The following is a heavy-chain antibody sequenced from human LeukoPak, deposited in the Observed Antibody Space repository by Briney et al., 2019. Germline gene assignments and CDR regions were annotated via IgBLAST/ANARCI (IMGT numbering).Heavy chain of an antibody. D-gene: IGHD2-15*01. Sequence: GGSLRLSCAASGFTFSDYYMSWIRQAPGKGLEWVSIISNSGGSTYYADSVKGRFTISRDNSKNTLYLQMTSLRAEDMAVYYCAKDPCSGGSCYSADYWGQGTLVTVSS. CDR1: GFTFSDYY. CDR3: AKDPCSGGSCYSADY. V-gene: IGHV3-23*01. J-gene: IGHJ4*02. CDR2: ISNSGGST.